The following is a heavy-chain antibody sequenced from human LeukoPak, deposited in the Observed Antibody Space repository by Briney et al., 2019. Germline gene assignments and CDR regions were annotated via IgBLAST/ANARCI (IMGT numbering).Heavy chain of an antibody. CDR2: ISAYNGNT. D-gene: IGHD2-15*01. J-gene: IGHJ3*02. CDR1: GYTFTSYG. V-gene: IGHV1-18*01. CDR3: ARDVDYRYCSGGSCYGDAFDI. Sequence: ASVKVSCKASGYTFTSYGISWVRQAPGQGLEWMGWISAYNGNTNYAQKLQGRVTMTTDTSTSTACMELRSLRSDDTAVYYCARDVDYRYCSGGSCYGDAFDIWGQGTMVTVSS.